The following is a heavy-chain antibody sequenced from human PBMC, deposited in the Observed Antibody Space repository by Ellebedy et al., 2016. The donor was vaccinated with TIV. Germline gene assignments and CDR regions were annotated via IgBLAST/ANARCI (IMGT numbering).Heavy chain of an antibody. CDR2: ITSSGNYI. D-gene: IGHD3-10*01. CDR3: ARTYGSGNLDY. J-gene: IGHJ4*02. Sequence: PGGSLRLSCAASGFTFSSYTMNWVRQAPGKGLEWVSSITSSGNYIFYADSVRGRFTISKDNAKTSLYLQMHSLRAEDSAVYYCARTYGSGNLDYWGQGARVTVSS. CDR1: GFTFSSYT. V-gene: IGHV3-21*01.